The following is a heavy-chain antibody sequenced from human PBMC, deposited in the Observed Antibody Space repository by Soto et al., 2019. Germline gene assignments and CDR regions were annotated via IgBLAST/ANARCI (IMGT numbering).Heavy chain of an antibody. CDR1: GFTFSSYA. CDR2: ISGSGGST. V-gene: IGHV3-23*01. D-gene: IGHD2-2*01. CDR3: AKRVVVVPAATYYYYYMDV. Sequence: PGGSLRLSCAASGFTFSSYAMSWVRQAPGKGLEWVSAISGSGGSTYYADSVKGRFTISRDNSKNTLYLQMNSLRAEDTAVYYCAKRVVVVPAATYYYYYMDVWGNGTTVTVSS. J-gene: IGHJ6*03.